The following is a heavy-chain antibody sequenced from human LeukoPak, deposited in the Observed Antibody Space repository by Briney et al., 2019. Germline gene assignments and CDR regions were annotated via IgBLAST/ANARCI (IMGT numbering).Heavy chain of an antibody. Sequence: KPGGSLRLSCAASGFTFSSYSMNWVRQAPGMGLEWVSSISSSSSYIYYADSVKGRFTISRDNAKNSLYLQMNSLRAEDTAVYYCARYPSIAARQYDYWGQGTLVTVSS. CDR1: GFTFSSYS. V-gene: IGHV3-21*01. CDR2: ISSSSSYI. D-gene: IGHD6-6*01. CDR3: ARYPSIAARQYDY. J-gene: IGHJ4*02.